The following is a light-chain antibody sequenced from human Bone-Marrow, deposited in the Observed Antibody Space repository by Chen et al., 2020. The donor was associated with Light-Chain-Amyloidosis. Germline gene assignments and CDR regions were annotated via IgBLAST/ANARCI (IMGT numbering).Light chain of an antibody. V-gene: IGLV3-21*02. CDR3: QVWDRSSDRPV. CDR1: NIGSTS. CDR2: DDS. J-gene: IGLJ3*02. Sequence: SYVLTQPSSVSVAPGQTATIACGGNNIGSTSVHCYQQTPGQAPLLVVYDDSDRPSGIPVRLAGSNSGTTATLTISSVEAGDEADYCCQVWDRSSDRPVFGGGTKLTVL.